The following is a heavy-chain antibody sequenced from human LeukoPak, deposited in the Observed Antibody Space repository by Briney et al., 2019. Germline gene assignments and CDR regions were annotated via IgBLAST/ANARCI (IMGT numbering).Heavy chain of an antibody. D-gene: IGHD2-15*01. CDR3: ARRGRGTSGYLDY. J-gene: IGHJ4*02. Sequence: SETLSLTCTVSGGSISSSTYYWGWIRQPPGKGLEWIGSIYYSGSTYYNPSLKSRVTISVDTSKKQFSLKLTSVTAADTAVYYCARRGRGTSGYLDYWGQGTLVTVSS. V-gene: IGHV4-39*01. CDR1: GGSISSSTYY. CDR2: IYYSGST.